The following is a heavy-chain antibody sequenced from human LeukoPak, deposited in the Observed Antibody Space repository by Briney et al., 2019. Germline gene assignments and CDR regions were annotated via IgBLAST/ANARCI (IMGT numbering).Heavy chain of an antibody. Sequence: PGESLRLSCAASGFTFSSYSMNWVRQAPGKGLEWVSYISSSSSTIYYADSVKGRFTISRDNAKNSLYLQMNSLRAEDTAVHYCAKVTVGATTSPFDYWGQGTLVTVSS. CDR3: AKVTVGATTSPFDY. D-gene: IGHD1-26*01. CDR1: GFTFSSYS. V-gene: IGHV3-48*04. J-gene: IGHJ4*02. CDR2: ISSSSSTI.